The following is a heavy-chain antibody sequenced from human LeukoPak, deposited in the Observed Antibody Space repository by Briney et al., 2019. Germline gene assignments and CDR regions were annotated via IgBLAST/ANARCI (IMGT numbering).Heavy chain of an antibody. CDR2: IYHSGNT. D-gene: IGHD3-3*01. J-gene: IGHJ5*02. CDR1: GGSISSGSYY. V-gene: IGHV4-30-2*06. Sequence: PSETLSLTCTVSGGSISSGSYYWSWIRQSPGKGLEWIGYIYHSGNTYYNPPLKSRVTLSVDTTKNQFSLKLSSVTAADTAVYYCARKIQPYDFWSGYYNNWFDPWGQGTLVTVSS. CDR3: ARKIQPYDFWSGYYNNWFDP.